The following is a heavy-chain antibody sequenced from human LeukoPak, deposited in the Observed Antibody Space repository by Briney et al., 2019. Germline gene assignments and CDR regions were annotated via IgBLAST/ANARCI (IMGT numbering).Heavy chain of an antibody. Sequence: GGSLRLSCAASGFTVSSNYMSWVRQAPRKGLEWVSVIYSGGSTYYADSVKGRFTISRDNHKNTLYLQMNSLRAEDTAVYYCARGHSSGWYDYWGQGTLVTVSS. J-gene: IGHJ4*02. CDR2: IYSGGST. CDR3: ARGHSSGWYDY. CDR1: GFTVSSNY. V-gene: IGHV3-66*01. D-gene: IGHD6-19*01.